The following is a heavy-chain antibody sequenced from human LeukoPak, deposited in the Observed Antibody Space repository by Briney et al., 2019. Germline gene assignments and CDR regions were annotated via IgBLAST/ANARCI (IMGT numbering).Heavy chain of an antibody. V-gene: IGHV3-30-3*01. Sequence: PGGSLRLSCAASGFTFSSYAMHWVRQAPGKGLEWVAVISYDGSNKYYADSVKGRFTISRDNSKNTLYLQMNSLRAEDTAVYYCARTYCGGDCYVEGAFDIWGQGTMVTVSS. D-gene: IGHD2-21*02. J-gene: IGHJ3*02. CDR1: GFTFSSYA. CDR2: ISYDGSNK. CDR3: ARTYCGGDCYVEGAFDI.